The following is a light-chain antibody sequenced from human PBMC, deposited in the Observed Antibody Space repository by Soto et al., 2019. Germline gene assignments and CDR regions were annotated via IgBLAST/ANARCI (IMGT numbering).Light chain of an antibody. J-gene: IGKJ1*01. CDR3: QQYDSFSGT. Sequence: DVQMTQSPSTLSASVGGRVTITCRASQSILNWLAWYQQKPGKAPKLLIYGASSLESGVPSRFSGSGSGTEFTLTITNLQPDDFATYYCQQYDSFSGTFGQGTKVDSK. CDR2: GAS. CDR1: QSILNW. V-gene: IGKV1-5*01.